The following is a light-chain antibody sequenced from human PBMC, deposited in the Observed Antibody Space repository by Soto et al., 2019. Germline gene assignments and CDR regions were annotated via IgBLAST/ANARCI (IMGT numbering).Light chain of an antibody. Sequence: DIVMTQSPLSLPVTPGEPASISCRSSQSLLHSNGYNYLDWYLQKPGQSPQLLTYLGSNRASGVPDRFGGSGSSTDFTLKISRVEAEDVGFYYCMQALQSITFGQGTRLEIK. CDR1: QSLLHSNGYNY. CDR3: MQALQSIT. V-gene: IGKV2-28*01. J-gene: IGKJ5*01. CDR2: LGS.